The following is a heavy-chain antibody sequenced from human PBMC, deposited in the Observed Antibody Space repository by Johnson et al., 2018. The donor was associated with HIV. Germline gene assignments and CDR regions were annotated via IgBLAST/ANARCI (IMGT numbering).Heavy chain of an antibody. J-gene: IGHJ3*02. Sequence: QVQLVESGGGVVQPGRSLRLSCAASGFTFSSYGMHWVRQAPGKGLEWVAVIWYDGSNKYYADSVKGRFTISRDNSKNTLYLPMNSLRAEDTAGYYCAREWIGYSSSWFRFAFDIWGQGTRVTVSS. CDR3: AREWIGYSSSWFRFAFDI. CDR2: IWYDGSNK. D-gene: IGHD6-13*01. CDR1: GFTFSSYG. V-gene: IGHV3-33*01.